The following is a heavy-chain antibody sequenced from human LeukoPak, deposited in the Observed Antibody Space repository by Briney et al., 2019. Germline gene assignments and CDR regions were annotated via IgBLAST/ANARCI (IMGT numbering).Heavy chain of an antibody. CDR2: ISYDGSNK. Sequence: QPGRSLRLSCAASGFTFSSYAMHWVRQAPGKGLEWVAVISYDGSNKYYADSVKGRFTISRDNSKNTLYLQMNSLIAEDTAVYYCAKAVVIVPTATPFDYWGQGTLVTVSS. J-gene: IGHJ4*02. V-gene: IGHV3-30*04. CDR3: AKAVVIVPTATPFDY. D-gene: IGHD2-2*01. CDR1: GFTFSSYA.